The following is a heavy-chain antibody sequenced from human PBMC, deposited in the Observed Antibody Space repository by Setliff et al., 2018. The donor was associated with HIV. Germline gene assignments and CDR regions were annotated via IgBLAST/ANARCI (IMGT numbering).Heavy chain of an antibody. CDR2: LFTSGKT. CDR1: GGSVSLYY. J-gene: IGHJ6*03. Sequence: PSETLSLTCTVSGGSVSLYYWNWMRQPVGKGLEWIGRLFTSGKTIFSPSLKSRVSMSVDTSKNAFSLKLDSVTAGDSAVYFCARDLFNEWQGHYYYYMDVWGKGTTVTVS. D-gene: IGHD3-3*01. CDR3: ARDLFNEWQGHYYYYMDV. V-gene: IGHV4-4*07.